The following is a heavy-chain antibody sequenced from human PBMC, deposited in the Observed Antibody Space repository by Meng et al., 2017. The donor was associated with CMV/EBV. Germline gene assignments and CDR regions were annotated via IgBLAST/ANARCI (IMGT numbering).Heavy chain of an antibody. Sequence: GESLKISCAASGFTFSSYGMHWVRQAPGKGLEWVAFIRYDGSNKYYADSVKGRFTISRDNSKNTLYLQINSLRAEDTAVYYCAKDDLRYYWGQGTLVTVSS. CDR2: IRYDGSNK. D-gene: IGHD2-21*02. CDR3: AKDDLRYY. V-gene: IGHV3-30*02. CDR1: GFTFSSYG. J-gene: IGHJ4*02.